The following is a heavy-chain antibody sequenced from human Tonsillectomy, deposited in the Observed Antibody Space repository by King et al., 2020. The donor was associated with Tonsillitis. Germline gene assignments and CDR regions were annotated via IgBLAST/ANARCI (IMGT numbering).Heavy chain of an antibody. CDR1: GFTFSSYG. D-gene: IGHD6-19*01. CDR2: ISSDGSKK. V-gene: IGHV3-30*18. Sequence: VQLVESGGGVVQPGRSLRLSCAASGFTFSSYGIHWVHQAPGKGLEWVAVISSDGSKKYYADSVRGRFTISRDNSKNTLYLQMNSLRADDTAVYYCAKARQWLVHFDYWGQGTLVTVSS. J-gene: IGHJ4*02. CDR3: AKARQWLVHFDY.